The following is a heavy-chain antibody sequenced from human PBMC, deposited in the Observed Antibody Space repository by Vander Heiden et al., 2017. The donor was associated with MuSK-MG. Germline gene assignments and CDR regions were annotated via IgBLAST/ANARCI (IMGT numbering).Heavy chain of an antibody. D-gene: IGHD3-3*01. CDR1: GGSVSSGSYY. V-gene: IGHV4-61*01. Sequence: QVQLQESGPGLVKPSETLSLTCTVSGGSVSSGSYYWSWIRQPPGKGLEWIGYIYYSGSTNYNPSLKSRVTISVDTSKNQFSLKLSSVTAADTAVYYCARADDFWSGSLFDPWGQGTLVTVSS. CDR3: ARADDFWSGSLFDP. J-gene: IGHJ5*02. CDR2: IYYSGST.